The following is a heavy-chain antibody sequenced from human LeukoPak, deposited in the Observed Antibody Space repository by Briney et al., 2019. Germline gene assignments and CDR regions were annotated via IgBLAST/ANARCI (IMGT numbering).Heavy chain of an antibody. Sequence: GGSLRLSCAASGFTFDDYGMSWVRQAPGKGLEWVSGINWNGGSTGYADSVKGRFTISRDNAKNSLYLQMNSLRAEDTALYYCARGVSSSWENWFDPWGQGTLVTVSS. D-gene: IGHD6-13*01. V-gene: IGHV3-20*04. CDR1: GFTFDDYG. J-gene: IGHJ5*02. CDR2: INWNGGST. CDR3: ARGVSSSWENWFDP.